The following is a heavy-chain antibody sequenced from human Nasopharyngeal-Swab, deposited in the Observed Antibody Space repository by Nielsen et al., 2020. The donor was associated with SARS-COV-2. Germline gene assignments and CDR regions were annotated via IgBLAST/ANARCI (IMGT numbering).Heavy chain of an antibody. CDR2: IVVGSGNT. CDR1: GFTFTSSA. V-gene: IGHV1-58*01. CDR3: AADWFRLRFLEWLPGGYGMDV. J-gene: IGHJ6*02. Sequence: SVKVSCKASGFTFTSSAVQWVRQARGQRLVWIGWIVVGSGNTNYAQKFQERVTITRDMSTSTAYMELSSLRSEDTAVYYCAADWFRLRFLEWLPGGYGMDVWGQGTTVTVSS. D-gene: IGHD3-3*01.